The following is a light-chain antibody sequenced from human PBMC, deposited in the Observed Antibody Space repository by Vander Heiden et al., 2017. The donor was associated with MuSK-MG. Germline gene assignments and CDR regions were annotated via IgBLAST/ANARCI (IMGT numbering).Light chain of an antibody. CDR2: VAS. J-gene: IGKJ4*01. CDR1: QSISNY. V-gene: IGKV1-39*01. Sequence: IQMTQSPSSLSAVIGDRVTISCRASQSISNYINWYQQKPGKAPKPLIYVASTLQSGVPSRFSGNGSGTEFTLTISSLQPEDFATYYCQQSHSNPLTFGGGTKV. CDR3: QQSHSNPLT.